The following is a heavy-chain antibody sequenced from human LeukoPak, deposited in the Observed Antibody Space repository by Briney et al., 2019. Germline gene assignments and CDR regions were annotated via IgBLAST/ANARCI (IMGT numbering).Heavy chain of an antibody. V-gene: IGHV3-20*04. D-gene: IGHD6-19*01. CDR2: ITWNGDIT. J-gene: IGHJ4*02. CDR1: GFSFDDYA. CDR3: ARIQTGYSSGWCAY. Sequence: GGSLRLSCSVAGFSFDDYAMSWVRQAPAKGLEWVSGITWNGDITGYADSVRGRFTISRDNAKNSLYLQMNSLRAEDTALYYCARIQTGYSSGWCAYWGQGTLVTVSS.